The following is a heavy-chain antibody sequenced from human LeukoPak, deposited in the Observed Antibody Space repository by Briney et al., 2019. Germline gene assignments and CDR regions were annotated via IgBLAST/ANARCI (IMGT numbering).Heavy chain of an antibody. CDR3: ARDVTYYGADWFDP. Sequence: GGSLRLSCAASGFTFSSYSMNWVRQAPGQGLEWISYISSTTSTIYYADSVKGRFTISRDNAKNPLYLQMNSLRAEDTAVYYCARDVTYYGADWFDPWGQGTLVTVSS. D-gene: IGHD4-17*01. CDR2: ISSTTSTI. CDR1: GFTFSSYS. J-gene: IGHJ5*02. V-gene: IGHV3-48*04.